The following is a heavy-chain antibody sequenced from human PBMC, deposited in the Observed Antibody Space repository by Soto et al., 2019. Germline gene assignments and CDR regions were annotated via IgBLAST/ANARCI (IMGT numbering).Heavy chain of an antibody. CDR2: ISAHNGNT. D-gene: IGHD6-6*01. CDR3: ARGRDGDY. J-gene: IGHJ4*02. Sequence: QVHLVQSGAEVKKPGASVKVSCKGSGYTFTSYGITWVRQAPGQGLEWMGWISAHNGNTDYAQRLQGRVTVTRDTSTSTAYMELRSLSSDDTAVYYCARGRDGDYWGQGALVTVSS. V-gene: IGHV1-18*01. CDR1: GYTFTSYG.